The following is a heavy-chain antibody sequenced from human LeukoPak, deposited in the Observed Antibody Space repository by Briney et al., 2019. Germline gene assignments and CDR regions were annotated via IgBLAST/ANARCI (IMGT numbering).Heavy chain of an antibody. CDR3: AHASPWSTFDY. J-gene: IGHJ4*02. CDR2: IRDDGSNK. Sequence: PGGSLRLSCAASGFTFSSYGMHWVRQAPGKGLEWVAFIRDDGSNKYYADSVKGLFTISRDNSKNTLYPQMNGPRAEDTAVYYCAHASPWSTFDYWGQGTLVTVSS. D-gene: IGHD2-8*02. V-gene: IGHV3-30*02. CDR1: GFTFSSYG.